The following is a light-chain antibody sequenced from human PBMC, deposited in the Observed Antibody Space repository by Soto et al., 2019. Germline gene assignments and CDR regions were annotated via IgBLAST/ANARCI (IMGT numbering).Light chain of an antibody. CDR3: QQHDNSPWM. V-gene: IGKV3-20*01. J-gene: IGKJ1*01. Sequence: EIVLTQSPGTLSLSPGERATLSCRASQSVSNTYVAWYQHIPGQTPRLLIYGASNRATGIPDRFSGSGSGTDFTLTISRLEPEDFAVYYCQQHDNSPWMFGQGTKVDI. CDR1: QSVSNTY. CDR2: GAS.